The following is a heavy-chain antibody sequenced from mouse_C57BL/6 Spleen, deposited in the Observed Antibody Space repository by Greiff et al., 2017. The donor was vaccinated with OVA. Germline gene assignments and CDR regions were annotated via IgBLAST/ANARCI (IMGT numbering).Heavy chain of an antibody. Sequence: EVKLEESGGGLVMPGGSLKLSCAASGFTFSSYTMSWVRQTPEKRLEWVATISGGGGNTYYPDSVKGRFTISRDNAKNTLYLQMSSLRSEDTALYYCARLHYSFDYWGQGTTLTVSS. CDR3: ARLHYSFDY. CDR2: ISGGGGNT. V-gene: IGHV5-9*01. D-gene: IGHD1-2*01. J-gene: IGHJ2*01. CDR1: GFTFSSYT.